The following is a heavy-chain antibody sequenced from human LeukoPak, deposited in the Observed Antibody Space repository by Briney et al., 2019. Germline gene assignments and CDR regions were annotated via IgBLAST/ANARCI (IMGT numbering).Heavy chain of an antibody. J-gene: IGHJ6*02. CDR1: GGTFSSYA. CDR3: ARDDGYPYYYGMDV. Sequence: ASVKVSYKASGGTFSSYAISWVRQAPGQGLEWMGRIIPILGIANCAQKFQGRVTITADKSTSTAYMELSSLRSEDTAVYYCARDDGYPYYYGMDVWGQGTTVTVSS. CDR2: IIPILGIA. D-gene: IGHD5-24*01. V-gene: IGHV1-69*04.